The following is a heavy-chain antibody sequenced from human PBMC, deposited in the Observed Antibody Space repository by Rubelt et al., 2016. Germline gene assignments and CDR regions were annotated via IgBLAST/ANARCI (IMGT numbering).Heavy chain of an antibody. CDR2: IYYSGGT. CDR1: GGSISSSSYY. D-gene: IGHD1-7*01. CDR3: ARDPRAGTTSFDY. V-gene: IGHV4-39*07. J-gene: IGHJ4*02. Sequence: QLQLQESGPGLVKPSETLSLTCTVSGGSISSSSYYWGWIRQPPGKGLEWIGSIYYSGGTYYNPSLKSRVTISVDTSKNQSSLKLSSVTAADTAVYYCARDPRAGTTSFDYWGQGTLVTVSS.